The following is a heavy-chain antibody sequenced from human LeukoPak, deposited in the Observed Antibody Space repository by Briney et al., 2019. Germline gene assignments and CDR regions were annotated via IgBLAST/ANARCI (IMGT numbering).Heavy chain of an antibody. CDR3: AKVGLPTTVTRDAFHV. CDR1: GFTFGSYA. CDR2: ISGSGTRT. D-gene: IGHD4-17*01. J-gene: IGHJ3*01. V-gene: IGHV3-23*01. Sequence: PGGSLRLSCAASGFTFGSYAMCWVRQVPGKGLEWVAAISGSGTRTYHADSVKGRFTISRDNSKNTLYLQMNSLRAEDTAVFYCAKVGLPTTVTRDAFHVWGQGTEVTVSS.